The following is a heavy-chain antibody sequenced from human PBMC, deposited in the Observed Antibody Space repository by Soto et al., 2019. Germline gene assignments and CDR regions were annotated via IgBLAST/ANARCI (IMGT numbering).Heavy chain of an antibody. V-gene: IGHV4-39*01. CDR3: ARRERAAGTDWWFDP. J-gene: IGHJ5*02. CDR2: IYYSGST. CDR1: GGSISSSSFH. D-gene: IGHD6-13*01. Sequence: SETLSVTCSVSGGSISSSSFHRGWIRQPPGKGLEWIGSIYYSGSTYYSPSLKSRVTISVDTSKNQFSLKLSSVTAADTAVYYCARRERAAGTDWWFDPWGQGTLVTVSS.